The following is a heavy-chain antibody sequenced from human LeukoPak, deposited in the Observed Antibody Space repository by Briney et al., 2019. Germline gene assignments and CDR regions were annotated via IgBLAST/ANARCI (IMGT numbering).Heavy chain of an antibody. V-gene: IGHV1-2*02. CDR1: GYTFTGHY. D-gene: IGHD2-15*01. J-gene: IGHJ4*02. Sequence: GASVKVSCKASGYTFTGHYMHWVRQAPGQGLEWMGWINPNSGGTNYAQKFQGRVTMTRDTSISTVYMELSRLRFDDTAMYYCARSTGRFCSGFSCYGNDYWGQGTLVTVSS. CDR2: INPNSGGT. CDR3: ARSTGRFCSGFSCYGNDY.